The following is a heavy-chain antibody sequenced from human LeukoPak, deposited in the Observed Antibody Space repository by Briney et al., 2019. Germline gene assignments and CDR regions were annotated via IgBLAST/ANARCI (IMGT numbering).Heavy chain of an antibody. CDR1: GGSISSGDYY. J-gene: IGHJ4*02. D-gene: IGHD3-22*01. CDR3: ARVSFYYDSSETTLYFDY. CDR2: IYSSGST. V-gene: IGHV4-30-4*08. Sequence: SQTLSLTCTVSGGSISSGDYYWSWIRQPPGKGLEWIGYIYSSGSTYYNPSLTSRVTISVDTSKNQFSLKLSSVTAADTAVYYCARVSFYYDSSETTLYFDYWGQGTLVTVSS.